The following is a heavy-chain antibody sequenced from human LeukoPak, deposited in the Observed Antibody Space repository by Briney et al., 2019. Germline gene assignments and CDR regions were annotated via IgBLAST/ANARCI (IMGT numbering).Heavy chain of an antibody. Sequence: GGSLRLSCVAYGFTFSTYSMNWVRQAPGKGLEWVSSISSSSSYIFYADSVKGRFTISRDNARNSLYLQMNSLRAEDTAVYYCARADSGYEDYWGQGTLVTVSS. J-gene: IGHJ4*02. V-gene: IGHV3-21*06. CDR1: GFTFSTYS. CDR2: ISSSSSYI. D-gene: IGHD5-12*01. CDR3: ARADSGYEDY.